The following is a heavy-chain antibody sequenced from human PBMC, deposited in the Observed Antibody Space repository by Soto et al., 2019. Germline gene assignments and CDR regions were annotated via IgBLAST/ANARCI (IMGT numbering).Heavy chain of an antibody. CDR3: ARAMDIAMTSKDNWFDP. J-gene: IGHJ5*02. D-gene: IGHD2-2*03. Sequence: SETLSLTCTVSGGSISSGGYYWNWIRQHPGKGLEWIGYIYYSGSTYYNPSLKSRVTISVDTSKNQFSLKLSSVTAADTAVYYCARAMDIAMTSKDNWFDPWGQGTLVTVSS. V-gene: IGHV4-31*03. CDR1: GGSISSGGYY. CDR2: IYYSGST.